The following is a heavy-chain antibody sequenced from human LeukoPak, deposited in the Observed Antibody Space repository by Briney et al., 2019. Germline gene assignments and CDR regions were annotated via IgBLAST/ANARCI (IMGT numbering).Heavy chain of an antibody. CDR2: IKEDGSEK. D-gene: IGHD6-13*01. V-gene: IGHV3-7*01. Sequence: GGSLRLSCAASGFTFSNSWMSWVRQAPGKGLEWVANIKEDGSEKYYVDSVKGRFTISRDNARNSLYLQMNSLRAEDTAVYYCASGRQLGYWGQGTLVTVSS. CDR1: GFTFSNSW. J-gene: IGHJ4*02. CDR3: ASGRQLGY.